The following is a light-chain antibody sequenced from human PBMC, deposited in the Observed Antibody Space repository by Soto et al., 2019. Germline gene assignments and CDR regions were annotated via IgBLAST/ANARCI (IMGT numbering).Light chain of an antibody. Sequence: SYELTQPPSVSVVPGQTARFTCGGNNIGSKSVHWYQQKPGQAPVLVVYDDSDRPSGIPERFSGSNSGNTATLTISRVEAGDEADYYCQVWDSSSDHVVFGGGTQLTVL. CDR1: NIGSKS. J-gene: IGLJ2*01. CDR2: DDS. CDR3: QVWDSSSDHVV. V-gene: IGLV3-21*02.